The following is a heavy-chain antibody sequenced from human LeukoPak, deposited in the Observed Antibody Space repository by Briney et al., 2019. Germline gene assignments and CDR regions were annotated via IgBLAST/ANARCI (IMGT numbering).Heavy chain of an antibody. V-gene: IGHV1-8*03. D-gene: IGHD3-10*01. CDR1: GYTFTSYD. J-gene: IGHJ4*02. Sequence: ASVKVSCKASGYTFTSYDINWVRQATGQGLEWMGWMNPNSGNTGYAQKFQGRITITRNTSISTAYMELSSLRSEDTAVYYCARDRRVRGVIGVFDYWGQGTLVTVSS. CDR2: MNPNSGNT. CDR3: ARDRRVRGVIGVFDY.